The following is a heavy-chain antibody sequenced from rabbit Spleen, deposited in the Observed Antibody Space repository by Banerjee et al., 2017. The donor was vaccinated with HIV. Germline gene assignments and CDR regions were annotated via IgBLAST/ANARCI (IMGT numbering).Heavy chain of an antibody. CDR3: VREVAARFGL. D-gene: IGHD4-1*01. Sequence: QEQLVESGGGLVQPEGSLTLTCKASGFSFSSSYWICWVRQAPGKGLEWIGCINTGSSGSGGSTYYASWAKGRFTITRSPSLNTVTLQLNSLTAADTATYFCVREVAARFGLWGQGTLVTVS. CDR1: GFSFSSSYW. V-gene: IGHV1S45*01. J-gene: IGHJ3*01. CDR2: INTGSSGSGGST.